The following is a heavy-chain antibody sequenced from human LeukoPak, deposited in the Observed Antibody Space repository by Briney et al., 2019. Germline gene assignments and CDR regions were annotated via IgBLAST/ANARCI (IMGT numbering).Heavy chain of an antibody. CDR2: INTSGATT. CDR3: AKEIYGDSTGGRFQH. CDR1: GFTFTSYG. Sequence: GGSLRLSCAASGFTFTSYGMSWVRQAPGKGLEWVSTINTSGATTYYADSVKDRFTISRDNSKNTLYLQMNSLRAEDTAVFYCAKEIYGDSTGGRFQHWGQGTLVTVSS. D-gene: IGHD4-17*01. V-gene: IGHV3-23*01. J-gene: IGHJ1*01.